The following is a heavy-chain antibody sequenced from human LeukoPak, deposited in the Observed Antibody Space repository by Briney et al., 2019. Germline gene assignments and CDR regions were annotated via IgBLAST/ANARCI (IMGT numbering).Heavy chain of an antibody. D-gene: IGHD6-19*01. J-gene: IGHJ4*02. V-gene: IGHV4-4*02. CDR3: AREYESSGWYSKGSFDY. CDR2: IYHSGIT. Sequence: PSETLSLTCAVSSDSISSNNWWNWVRQPPGKGLEWIGEIYHSGITEYNPSLRSRVTISVDKSKNQFSLKLNSVTAADTAVYHCAREYESSGWYSKGSFDYWGQGILVTVSS. CDR1: SDSISSNNW.